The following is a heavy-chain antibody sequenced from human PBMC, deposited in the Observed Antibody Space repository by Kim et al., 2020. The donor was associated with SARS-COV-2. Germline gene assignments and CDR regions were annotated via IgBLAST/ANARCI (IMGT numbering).Heavy chain of an antibody. CDR1: GFTFSSYG. Sequence: GGSLRLSCAASGFTFSSYGMHWVRQAPGKGLEWVAVIWYDGSNKYYADSVKGRFTISRDNSKNTLYLQMNSLRAEDTAVYYCARGRIAARARPLFLDYWGQGTLVTVSS. V-gene: IGHV3-33*01. CDR2: IWYDGSNK. CDR3: ARGRIAARARPLFLDY. D-gene: IGHD6-6*01. J-gene: IGHJ4*02.